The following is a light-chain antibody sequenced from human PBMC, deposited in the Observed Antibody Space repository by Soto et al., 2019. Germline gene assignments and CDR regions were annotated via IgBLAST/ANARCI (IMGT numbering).Light chain of an antibody. V-gene: IGKV1-5*03. CDR1: QTISSW. CDR3: XXXXXXXEX. CDR2: KAS. Sequence: DIQMTQSPSPLSGSVGDRVTITCRSSQTISSWLAWYQQKPGKAPKLLIYKASTLKSGVPSRFSGSGSGTEFTLTISSLQSDDFATXXXXXXXXXXEXXGXGTKVDIK. J-gene: IGKJ1*01.